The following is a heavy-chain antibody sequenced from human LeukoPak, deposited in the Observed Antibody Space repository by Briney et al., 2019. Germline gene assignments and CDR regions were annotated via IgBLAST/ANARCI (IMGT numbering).Heavy chain of an antibody. Sequence: ASVNVSCKASGYTFTIYYMHWVRQAPGQGLEWMGIINPSGGSTSYTQKFQGRVTMTRDTSTSTVYMELSSLRSEDTAVYYCARTVSSWYSGPAYWGQGTLVTVSS. V-gene: IGHV1-46*01. CDR1: GYTFTIYY. CDR2: INPSGGST. J-gene: IGHJ4*02. D-gene: IGHD6-13*01. CDR3: ARTVSSWYSGPAY.